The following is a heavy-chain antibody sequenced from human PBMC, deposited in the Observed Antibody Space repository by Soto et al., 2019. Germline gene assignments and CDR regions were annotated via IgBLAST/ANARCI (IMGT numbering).Heavy chain of an antibody. Sequence: GESLKISCKGSGYSFISYWIGWVRQMPGKGLEWMGIIDPGDSDTKYSPSFQGQVTISADKSISTAYLQWSSLKASDTDMYYCARTSAAGKYYDGMDVWGQGTTVTVSS. CDR2: IDPGDSDT. V-gene: IGHV5-51*01. J-gene: IGHJ6*02. CDR3: ARTSAAGKYYDGMDV. D-gene: IGHD6-13*01. CDR1: GYSFISYW.